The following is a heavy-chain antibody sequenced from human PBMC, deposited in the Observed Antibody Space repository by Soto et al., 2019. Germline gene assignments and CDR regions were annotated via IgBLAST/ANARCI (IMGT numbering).Heavy chain of an antibody. Sequence: GGSLRLSCAASAFTLSTYWLHWVRQAPGTRLEWVSRIKGDGSSSSCADSAEGRFTISRDNAKNTAYLQMNSLRAEDTAVYDCARNSDCSLDNGGEGTLVAVSS. V-gene: IGHV3-74*01. J-gene: IGHJ4*02. CDR1: AFTLSTYW. CDR3: ARNSDCSLDN. D-gene: IGHD3-9*01. CDR2: IKGDGSSS.